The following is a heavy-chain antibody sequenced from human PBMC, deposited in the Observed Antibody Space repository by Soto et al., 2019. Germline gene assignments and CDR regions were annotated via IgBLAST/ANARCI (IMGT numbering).Heavy chain of an antibody. CDR2: IYSGGST. V-gene: IGHV3-66*01. CDR3: ARDTVVATITGAFDL. CDR1: GFTVSSNY. Sequence: EVQLVESGGGLVQPGGSLRLSCTASGFTVSSNYMSWVRQAPGKGLEWVSVIYSGGSTYYADSVKGRFTISRDNSKNTLYLQMNSQRAEDTAVYYCARDTVVATITGAFDLWGQGTMVTVSS. D-gene: IGHD5-12*01. J-gene: IGHJ3*01.